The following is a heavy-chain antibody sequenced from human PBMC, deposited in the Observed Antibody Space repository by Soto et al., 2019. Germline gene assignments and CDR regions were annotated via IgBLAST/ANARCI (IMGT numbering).Heavy chain of an antibody. CDR3: ARLLPERAEKIQLWFGYYYSGIDV. V-gene: IGHV1-2*02. CDR1: GYTFTGDY. D-gene: IGHD5-18*01. CDR2: VNHNSGRT. J-gene: IGHJ6*02. Sequence: ASVKVSCKASGYTFTGDYMHWVRQAPGQGREWMGWVNHNSGRTNYAQKFQGRVTMTRETSISTAYIELSRQRSDDTAVYYCARLLPERAEKIQLWFGYYYSGIDVWGQGTKGTVS.